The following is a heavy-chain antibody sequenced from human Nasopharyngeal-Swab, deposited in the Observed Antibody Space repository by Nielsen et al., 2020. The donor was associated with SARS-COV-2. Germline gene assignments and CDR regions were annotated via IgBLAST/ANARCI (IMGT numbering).Heavy chain of an antibody. Sequence: SETLSLTCAVYGGSFSGYYWSWIRQPPGKGLEWIGEINHSGSTNYNPSLKSRVTISVGTSKNQFSLKLSSVTAADTAVYYCARGPHHGGFDYWGQGTLVTVSS. CDR1: GGSFSGYY. V-gene: IGHV4-34*01. CDR3: ARGPHHGGFDY. D-gene: IGHD3-16*01. CDR2: INHSGST. J-gene: IGHJ4*02.